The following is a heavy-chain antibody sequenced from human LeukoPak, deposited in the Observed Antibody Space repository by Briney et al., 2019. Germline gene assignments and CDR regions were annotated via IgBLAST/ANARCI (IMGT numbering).Heavy chain of an antibody. CDR2: INHSGST. J-gene: IGHJ5*02. CDR1: GGSFSGYY. D-gene: IGHD6-19*01. V-gene: IGHV4-34*01. CDR3: AKLGDSST. Sequence: SETLSLTCAVYGGSFSGYYWSWIRQPPGKGLEWIGEINHSGSTNYNPSLKSRVTISVDTSKNQFSLQLNSVTPEDTAVYYCAKLGDSSTWGQGTQVTVSS.